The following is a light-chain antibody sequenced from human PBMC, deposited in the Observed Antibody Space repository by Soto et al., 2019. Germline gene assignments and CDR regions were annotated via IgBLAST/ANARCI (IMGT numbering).Light chain of an antibody. J-gene: IGLJ2*01. CDR2: DVS. V-gene: IGLV2-14*01. Sequence: QSVLTQPASMSGSPGQSITISCTGTSSDVGGYNYVSWYQQHPGKAPKLMIYDVSNRPSGVSNRLSGSKSGNTASLTISGLQAEDEADYYCSSYTSSSTVVFGGGTKLTVL. CDR3: SSYTSSSTVV. CDR1: SSDVGGYNY.